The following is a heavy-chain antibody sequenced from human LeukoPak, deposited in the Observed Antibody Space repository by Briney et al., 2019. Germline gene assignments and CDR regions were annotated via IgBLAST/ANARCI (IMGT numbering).Heavy chain of an antibody. CDR1: GYTFTSYG. CDR3: ARGDLRITMIVVVQLPPDY. D-gene: IGHD3-22*01. V-gene: IGHV1-18*01. J-gene: IGHJ4*02. CDR2: ISAYNGNT. Sequence: ASVKVSCKASGYTFTSYGISWVRQAPGQGLEWIGWISAYNGNTNYAQKPQGRVTMTTDTSTSAAYMELRSLRSDDTAVYYCARGDLRITMIVVVQLPPDYWGQGTLVTVSS.